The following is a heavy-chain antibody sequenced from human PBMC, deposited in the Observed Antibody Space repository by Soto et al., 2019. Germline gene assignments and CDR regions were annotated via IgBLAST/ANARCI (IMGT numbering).Heavy chain of an antibody. CDR3: ARHLAAGDS. V-gene: IGHV1-46*03. CDR1: GYTFTSYY. Sequence: QVQLVQSGAEVKKPGASVRVSCKASGYTFTSYYIHWVRQAPGQGLEWMAIVNPTGGSTNYAQKFQGRITVTFDTSTSTVFMELNSLRYEDTAVYCCARHLAAGDSLGQGTLVTVSS. D-gene: IGHD6-25*01. CDR2: VNPTGGST. J-gene: IGHJ4*02.